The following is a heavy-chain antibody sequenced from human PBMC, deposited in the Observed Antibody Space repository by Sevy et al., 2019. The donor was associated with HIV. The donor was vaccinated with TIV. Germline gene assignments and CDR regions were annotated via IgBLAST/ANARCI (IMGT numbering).Heavy chain of an antibody. J-gene: IGHJ4*02. V-gene: IGHV3-21*01. CDR1: GFTFSSYS. CDR2: ISSSSSYI. D-gene: IGHD6-19*01. Sequence: SLRLSCAASGFTFSSYSMNWVRQAPGKGLEWVSSISSSSSYIYYADSVKGRFTISRDNAKNPLYLQMNSLRAEDTAVYYCARVDPPGIAVAGTLNYWGQGTLVTVSS. CDR3: ARVDPPGIAVAGTLNY.